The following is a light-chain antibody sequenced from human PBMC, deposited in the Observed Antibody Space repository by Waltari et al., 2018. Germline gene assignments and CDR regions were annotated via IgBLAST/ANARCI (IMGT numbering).Light chain of an antibody. J-gene: IGLJ1*01. Sequence: QSALSQPASVSGSPGQSLTIPCTGASTDLASHNLVAWYQPHPNRSPKLIIYEATKRPSGISQRFSGAKSGATASLRISGLQADDEADYYCCSYTGSSTSYGCGGGTKVTVL. CDR1: STDLASHNL. V-gene: IGLV2-23*01. CDR3: CSYTGSSTSYG. CDR2: EAT.